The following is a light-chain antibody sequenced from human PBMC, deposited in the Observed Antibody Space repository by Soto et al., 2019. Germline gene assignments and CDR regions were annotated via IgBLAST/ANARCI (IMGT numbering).Light chain of an antibody. CDR3: QQYNNWLFT. CDR2: GAS. V-gene: IGKV3-15*01. J-gene: IGKJ5*01. CDR1: QSVSSN. Sequence: EIVMTQSPATLSVSPGERATLSCRASQSVSSNLAWYQQKPGQAPRLLIYGASTRATGIPARFSGSGSGTEFTLTISRLQSEDFAVYYCQQYNNWLFTFGQWTRLE.